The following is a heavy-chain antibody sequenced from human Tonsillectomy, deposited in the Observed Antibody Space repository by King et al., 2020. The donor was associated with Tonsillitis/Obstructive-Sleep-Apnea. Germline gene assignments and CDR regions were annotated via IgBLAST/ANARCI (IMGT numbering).Heavy chain of an antibody. V-gene: IGHV3-15*01. CDR3: TAGLTTGTKEYYYYYYSMDV. J-gene: IGHJ6*03. D-gene: IGHD1-1*01. CDR2: IKSKTDGGAT. CDR1: GFTFSNAW. Sequence: VQLVESGGGLVKPGGSLRLSCAASGFTFSNAWMSWVRQAPGKGLEWGGRIKSKTDGGATDYAAPVIGRFTISGEDSKNTLYLQMNSLKTEDTAVYYCTAGLTTGTKEYYYYYYSMDVWGKGTTVTVSS.